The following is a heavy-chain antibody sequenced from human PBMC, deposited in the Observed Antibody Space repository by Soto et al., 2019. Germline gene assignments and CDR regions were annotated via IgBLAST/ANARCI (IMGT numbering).Heavy chain of an antibody. CDR1: GGTFSSYA. V-gene: IGHV1-69*06. CDR2: IIPIFGTA. J-gene: IGHJ6*02. Sequence: SVKVSCKASGGTFSSYAISWVRQATGQGVEWMGGIIPIFGTANYARKFEGRVTITADKSTSTAYMELSSLRSEDTAVYYCARARYCNSTSCYLYYGMDVWGQGTMVTVSS. D-gene: IGHD2-2*01. CDR3: ARARYCNSTSCYLYYGMDV.